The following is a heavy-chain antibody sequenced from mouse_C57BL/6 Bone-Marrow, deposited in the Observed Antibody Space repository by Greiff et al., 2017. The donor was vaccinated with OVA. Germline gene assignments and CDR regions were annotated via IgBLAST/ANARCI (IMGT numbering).Heavy chain of an antibody. J-gene: IGHJ1*03. V-gene: IGHV14-4*01. CDR2: LDPENGDT. D-gene: IGHD3-3*01. Sequence: VHVKQSGAELVRPGASVKLSCTASGFNIKDDYMHWVKQRPEQGLEWIGWLDPENGDTEYASKFQGKATITADTSSNTAYLQLSSLTSEDTAVYYCTTGDVYWYFDVWGTGTTVTVSS. CDR3: TTGDVYWYFDV. CDR1: GFNIKDDY.